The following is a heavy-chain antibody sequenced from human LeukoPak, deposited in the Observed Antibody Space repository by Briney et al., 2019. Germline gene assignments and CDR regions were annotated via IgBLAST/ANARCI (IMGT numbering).Heavy chain of an antibody. CDR3: ARAAYSGYDSLLFDY. D-gene: IGHD5-12*01. J-gene: IGHJ4*02. CDR2: INPNSGGT. V-gene: IGHV1-2*02. Sequence: GASVKVSCKASGYTFSSYYVHWVRQAPGQGLEWMGWINPNSGGTNYAQKFQGRVTMTRDTSISTAYMELSRLRSDDTAVYYCARAAYSGYDSLLFDYWGQGTLVTVSS. CDR1: GYTFSSYY.